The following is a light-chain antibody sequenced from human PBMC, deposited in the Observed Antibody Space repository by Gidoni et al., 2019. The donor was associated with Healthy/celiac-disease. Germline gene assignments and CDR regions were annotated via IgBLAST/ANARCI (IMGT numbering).Light chain of an antibody. CDR3: QQYYSTPFT. J-gene: IGKJ3*01. CDR1: QRVLYSPNNKNY. Sequence: DIVMTQSPDSLAVSLGERATINCKSSQRVLYSPNNKNYLAWYQQKTGQPPKLLIYWASTRESGVPDRFSGSGSGTDFTLTISSLQAEDVAVYYCQQYYSTPFTFGPXTKVDIK. V-gene: IGKV4-1*01. CDR2: WAS.